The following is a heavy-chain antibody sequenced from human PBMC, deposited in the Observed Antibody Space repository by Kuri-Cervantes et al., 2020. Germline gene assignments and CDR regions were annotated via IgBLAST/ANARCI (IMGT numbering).Heavy chain of an antibody. V-gene: IGHV3-48*01. CDR3: ARDNNGQD. D-gene: IGHD1/OR15-1a*01. Sequence: LSLTCAASGFTFSSYWMNWVRQAPGKGLEWVSYISSSSSTIYYADSVKGRFTISRDNAKNSLYLQMNSLRAEDTAVYYCARDNNGQDWGQGTLVTVSS. CDR2: ISSSSSTI. CDR1: GFTFSSYW. J-gene: IGHJ4*02.